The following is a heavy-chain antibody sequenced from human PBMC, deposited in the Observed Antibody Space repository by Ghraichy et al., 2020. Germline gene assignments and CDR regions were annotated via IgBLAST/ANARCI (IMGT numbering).Heavy chain of an antibody. CDR3: ARDSSYYYDSSGYYHGGSFDP. CDR2: IYTSGST. D-gene: IGHD3-22*01. V-gene: IGHV4-4*07. J-gene: IGHJ5*02. Sequence: SQTLSLTCTVSGGSISSYYWSWIRQPAGKGLEWIGRIYTSGSTNYNPSLKSRVTMSVDTSKNQFSLKLSSVTAADTAVYYCARDSSYYYDSSGYYHGGSFDPWGQGTLVTVSS. CDR1: GGSISSYY.